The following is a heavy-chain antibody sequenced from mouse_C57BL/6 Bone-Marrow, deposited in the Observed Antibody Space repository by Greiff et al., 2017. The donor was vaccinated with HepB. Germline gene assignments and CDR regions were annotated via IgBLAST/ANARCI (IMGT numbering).Heavy chain of an antibody. Sequence: VKLQESGAELARPGASVKLSCKASGYTFTSYGISWVKQRTGQGLEWIGEIYPRSGNTYYNEKFKGKATLTADKSSSTAYMELRSLTSEDSAVYFCASFITTARGAYWGQGTLVTVSA. CDR3: ASFITTARGAY. D-gene: IGHD1-1*01. CDR1: GYTFTSYG. J-gene: IGHJ3*01. V-gene: IGHV1-81*01. CDR2: IYPRSGNT.